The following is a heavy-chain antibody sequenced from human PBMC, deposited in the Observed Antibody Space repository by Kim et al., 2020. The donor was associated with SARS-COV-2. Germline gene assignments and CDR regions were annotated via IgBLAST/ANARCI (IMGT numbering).Heavy chain of an antibody. Sequence: ASVKVSCKASGYNFNGYYMHWVRQAPGQGLEWMGWINPNSGGTNYAQKFQGRVTMTRDTSMTTAYMELSRLRSDDTAVYYCARGPSVWGGYYFDYWGQGTLVIVSS. CDR2: INPNSGGT. CDR1: GYNFNGYY. V-gene: IGHV1-2*02. D-gene: IGHD3-16*01. J-gene: IGHJ4*02. CDR3: ARGPSVWGGYYFDY.